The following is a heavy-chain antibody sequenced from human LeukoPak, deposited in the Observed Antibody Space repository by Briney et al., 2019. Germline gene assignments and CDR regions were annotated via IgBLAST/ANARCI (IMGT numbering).Heavy chain of an antibody. CDR2: IYYSGST. Sequence: SETLSLTCTVSGGSISSSSYYWGWIRQPPGKGLEWIGSIYYSGSTYYNPSLKSRVTISVDTSKNRFSLKLSSVTAADTAVYYCARRRGEYYFDYWGQGTLVTVSS. CDR3: ARRRGEYYFDY. V-gene: IGHV4-39*01. D-gene: IGHD3-10*01. J-gene: IGHJ4*02. CDR1: GGSISSSSYY.